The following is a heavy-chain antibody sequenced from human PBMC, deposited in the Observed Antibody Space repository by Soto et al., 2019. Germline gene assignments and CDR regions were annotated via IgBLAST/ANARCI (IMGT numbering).Heavy chain of an antibody. D-gene: IGHD6-13*01. CDR2: IESKTDGGTT. J-gene: IGHJ4*02. Sequence: VGALRLSCAACGLTFSNAWMSGVRQARGKGLEWVGRIESKTDGGTTDYAAPVKGRFTISRDDAKNTLYLQMNKLKTAATAVYYCTTVVPGIAADGYFDYWGQGTLVTVSS. CDR3: TTVVPGIAADGYFDY. CDR1: GLTFSNAW. V-gene: IGHV3-15*04.